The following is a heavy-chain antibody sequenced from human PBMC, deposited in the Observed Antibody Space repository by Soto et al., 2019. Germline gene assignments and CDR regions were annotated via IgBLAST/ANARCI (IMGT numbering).Heavy chain of an antibody. CDR3: AKALGKDSGYDYMYDY. D-gene: IGHD5-12*01. CDR1: GFTFSNYG. J-gene: IGHJ4*02. V-gene: IGHV3-30*18. Sequence: QVQLVESGRGVVQPGKSLRLSCAASGFTFSNYGMHWVRQAPGKGLEWVAVISYDGSSQYYADSVKGRFTISRDNSKNTLYLQMDSLRAEDTALYYCAKALGKDSGYDYMYDYWGQGTLVTVSS. CDR2: ISYDGSSQ.